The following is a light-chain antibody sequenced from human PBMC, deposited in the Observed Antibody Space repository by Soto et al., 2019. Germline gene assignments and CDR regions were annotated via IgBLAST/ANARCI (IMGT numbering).Light chain of an antibody. CDR3: QQYGNSPQVT. CDR2: RTS. J-gene: IGKJ4*01. V-gene: IGKV3-15*01. Sequence: EIVMTQSPATLSVSPGERATLSCRASQSISSNLAWYQQKPGQAPRLLMFRTSSRATGFPARFSGSGSGTEFNLTISSLQSEDFAVYYCQQYGNSPQVTFGGGTKVAIK. CDR1: QSISSN.